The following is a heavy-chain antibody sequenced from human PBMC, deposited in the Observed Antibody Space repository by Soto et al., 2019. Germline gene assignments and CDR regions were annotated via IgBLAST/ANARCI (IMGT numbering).Heavy chain of an antibody. CDR2: IIPIFGTA. J-gene: IGHJ4*02. Sequence: ASVHVSCKASGGTFSSYAISWVRQAPGQGLEWMGGIIPIFGTANYAQKFQGRVTITADESTSTAYMELSSLRSEDTAVYYCARVLRYGDIQIFDYWGQGTLVTVS. CDR1: GGTFSSYA. CDR3: ARVLRYGDIQIFDY. D-gene: IGHD4-17*01. V-gene: IGHV1-69*13.